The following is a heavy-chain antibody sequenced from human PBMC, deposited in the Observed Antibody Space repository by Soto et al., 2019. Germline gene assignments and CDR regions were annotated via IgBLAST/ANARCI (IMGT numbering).Heavy chain of an antibody. CDR3: ARRATGSDY. D-gene: IGHD5-12*01. V-gene: IGHV5-51*01. J-gene: IGHJ4*02. CDR2: IYPDDSDT. Sequence: GESLKISCETSGYSFTSYWIGWVRQMPGKGLEWMGIIYPDDSDTRHSPSFQGQVTISADKSINTAYLQWSSLKASDTAMYYCARRATGSDYWGQGTLVTVSS. CDR1: GYSFTSYW.